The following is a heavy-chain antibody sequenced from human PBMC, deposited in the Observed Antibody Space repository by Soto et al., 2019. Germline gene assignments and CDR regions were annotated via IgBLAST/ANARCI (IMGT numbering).Heavy chain of an antibody. CDR1: GFTFSSYS. J-gene: IGHJ6*03. D-gene: IGHD3-3*01. CDR3: ARDTNSYYYYYIDV. V-gene: IGHV3-21*01. Sequence: EVQLVESGGGLVKPGGSLRLSCAASGFTFSSYSMNWVRQAPGKGLEWVSSISSSSSYIYYADSVKGRFTISRDNAKNSLYLQMNSLRAEDTAVYYCARDTNSYYYYYIDVWGKGTTVTVSS. CDR2: ISSSSSYI.